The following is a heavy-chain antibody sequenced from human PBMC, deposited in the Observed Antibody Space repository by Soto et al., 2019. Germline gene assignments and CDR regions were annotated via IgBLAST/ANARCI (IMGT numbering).Heavy chain of an antibody. CDR3: ARETADSSAKYLDY. J-gene: IGHJ4*02. CDR2: INPDSGAT. V-gene: IGHV1-46*04. Sequence: ASVKVSCKASGYTFHFMHWVRQAPGQGLEWMGIINPDSGATNYARELQDRVTLTRDTSTNTVYMELSSLRSEDTAVYYCARETADSSAKYLDYWGQGTLVTSPQ. D-gene: IGHD6-6*01. CDR1: GYTFHF.